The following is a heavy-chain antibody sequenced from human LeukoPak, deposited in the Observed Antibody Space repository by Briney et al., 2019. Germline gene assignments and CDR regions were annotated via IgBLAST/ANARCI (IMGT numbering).Heavy chain of an antibody. CDR3: AKEYSGHDFDY. D-gene: IGHD5-12*01. CDR1: GFTLRSYD. Sequence: PGGSLRLSCAASGFTLRSYDMSWVRQAPGKGLEWVAATSGSGGNTYYADSVKGRFTISRDNSKNTLYLQMNSLRAEDTAVYYCAKEYSGHDFDYWRQGTLVTVSS. CDR2: TSGSGGNT. V-gene: IGHV3-23*01. J-gene: IGHJ4*02.